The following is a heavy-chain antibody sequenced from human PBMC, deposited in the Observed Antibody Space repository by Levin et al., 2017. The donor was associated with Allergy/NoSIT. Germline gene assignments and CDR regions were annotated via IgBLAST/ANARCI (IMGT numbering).Heavy chain of an antibody. CDR1: GFTFSDYY. CDR3: ARFRTISAERGMDV. V-gene: IGHV3-11*01. J-gene: IGHJ6*02. CDR2: ISNSGSII. D-gene: IGHD3-3*01. Sequence: NSGGSLRLSCAASGFTFSDYYMSWIRQAPGEGLEWVSYISNSGSIIYYADSVKGRFTISRDNAKKSLFLQMNSLRAEDTAVYYCARFRTISAERGMDVWGQGTTVSVSS.